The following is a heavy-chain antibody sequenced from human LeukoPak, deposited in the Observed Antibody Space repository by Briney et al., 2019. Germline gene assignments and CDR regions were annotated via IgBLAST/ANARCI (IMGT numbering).Heavy chain of an antibody. CDR3: ARDANFGSGHYDY. V-gene: IGHV3-53*01. Sequence: GGSLRLSCAASGFTVRSNYMSWVRQAPGKGLEWVSVIYSGGSTYYADSVKGRFTISRDNSKNTLYLQMNSLRAEDTAVYYCARDANFGSGHYDYWGQGTLVTVSS. D-gene: IGHD3-22*01. CDR1: GFTVRSNY. J-gene: IGHJ4*02. CDR2: IYSGGST.